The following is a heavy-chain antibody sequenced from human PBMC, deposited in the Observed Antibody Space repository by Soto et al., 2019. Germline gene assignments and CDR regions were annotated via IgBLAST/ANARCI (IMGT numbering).Heavy chain of an antibody. D-gene: IGHD2-2*01. CDR2: ISGSGGST. CDR3: AKDRDVVVPAAHRGYYYYGMDV. J-gene: IGHJ6*02. V-gene: IGHV3-23*01. CDR1: GFTFSSYA. Sequence: GGSLRLACAASGFTFSSYAMSWVRQAPGKGLEWVSAISGSGGSTYYADSVKGRFTISRDNSKNTLYLQMNSLRAEDTAVYYCAKDRDVVVPAAHRGYYYYGMDVWGQGTTVTVSS.